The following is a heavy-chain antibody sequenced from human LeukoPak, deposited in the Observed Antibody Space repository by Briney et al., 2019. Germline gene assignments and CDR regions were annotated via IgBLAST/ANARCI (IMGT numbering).Heavy chain of an antibody. CDR3: AKHDRRSVAGSVGVDY. Sequence: GGSLRLSCAASGFTFSSYAMSWVRHAPGKGLEWVSGISGSGGSTYYADSVKGRFTISRDNSKNTLNLQMNSLRAEDTALYYCAKHDRRSVAGSVGVDYWGQGTLVTVSS. J-gene: IGHJ4*02. CDR1: GFTFSSYA. D-gene: IGHD6-19*01. V-gene: IGHV3-23*01. CDR2: ISGSGGST.